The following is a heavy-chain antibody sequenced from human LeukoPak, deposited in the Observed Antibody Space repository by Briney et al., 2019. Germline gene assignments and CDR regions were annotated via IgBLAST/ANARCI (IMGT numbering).Heavy chain of an antibody. Sequence: SETLSLTCTVSGGSISSRSYYWNWIRQPAGKGLEWIGRIYSTGSTNYSPSLKSRVTMSVDKSKNQFSLNLSSVTAADTAVYYCARGIADPYSFDSWGQGILVTVSS. D-gene: IGHD6-13*01. V-gene: IGHV4-61*02. J-gene: IGHJ4*02. CDR1: GGSISSRSYY. CDR2: IYSTGST. CDR3: ARGIADPYSFDS.